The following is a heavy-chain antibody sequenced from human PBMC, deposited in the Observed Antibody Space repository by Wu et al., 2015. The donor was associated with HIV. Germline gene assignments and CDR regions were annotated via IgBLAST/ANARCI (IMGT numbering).Heavy chain of an antibody. D-gene: IGHD3-10*01. CDR1: GYTFTGYY. J-gene: IGHJ3*02. CDR3: ARDTRITMVRGALDAFDI. V-gene: IGHV1-2*02. Sequence: QVQLVQSGAEVKKPGSSVRVSCKASGYTFTGYYMHWVRQAPGQGLEWMGWINPNSGGTNYAQKFQGRVTMTRDTSISTAYMELSRLRSDDTAVYYCARDTRITMVRGALDAFDIWGQGTMVTVSS. CDR2: INPNSGGT.